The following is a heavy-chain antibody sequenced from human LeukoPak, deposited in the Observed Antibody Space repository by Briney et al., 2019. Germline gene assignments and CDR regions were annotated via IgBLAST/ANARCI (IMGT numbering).Heavy chain of an antibody. D-gene: IGHD3-3*01. CDR1: GDSISSRSFY. Sequence: SQTLSLTCTVSGDSISSRSFYSGWVRQPPGKGLEWIASIYYTGTTYYNPSLTSRVTIFVDTSKSQFSLKVDSVTASDTAVYYCAKQFSSVGYDFWSGSPNYFMDVWGKGMTVTVSS. V-gene: IGHV4-39*01. J-gene: IGHJ6*03. CDR2: IYYTGTT. CDR3: AKQFSSVGYDFWSGSPNYFMDV.